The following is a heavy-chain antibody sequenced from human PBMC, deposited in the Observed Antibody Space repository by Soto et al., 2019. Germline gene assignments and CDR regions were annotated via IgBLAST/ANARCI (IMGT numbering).Heavy chain of an antibody. D-gene: IGHD3-22*01. Sequence: QVQLVESGGXVVQPGRSLRLSCAASGFIFSTYAMHWVRQAPGKGLEWVTFISYDGRNKYYADSVKDRFTISRDNSKNTLYLLMNSLRTEDTAVYYCAREYDSSGYGYDAFDIWGQGTMVTVSS. CDR1: GFIFSTYA. CDR2: ISYDGRNK. CDR3: AREYDSSGYGYDAFDI. V-gene: IGHV3-30*04. J-gene: IGHJ3*02.